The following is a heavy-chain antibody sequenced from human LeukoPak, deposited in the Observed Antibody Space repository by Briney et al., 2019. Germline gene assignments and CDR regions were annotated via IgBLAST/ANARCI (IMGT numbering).Heavy chain of an antibody. J-gene: IGHJ4*02. Sequence: ASVKVSCKASGYTFTGYYMHWVRQAPGQGLEWMGWINPNSGGTNYAQRFQGRVTMTRDTSISTAYMELSRLRSDDTAVYYCARGGPEYYDSSGYYYASFDYWGQGTLVTVSS. CDR2: INPNSGGT. V-gene: IGHV1-2*02. CDR1: GYTFTGYY. CDR3: ARGGPEYYDSSGYYYASFDY. D-gene: IGHD3-22*01.